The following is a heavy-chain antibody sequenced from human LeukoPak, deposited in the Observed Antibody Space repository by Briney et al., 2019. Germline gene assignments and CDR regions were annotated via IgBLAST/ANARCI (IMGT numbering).Heavy chain of an antibody. CDR1: GGSISSGGYS. CDR2: IYHSGST. Sequence: PSETLSLTCTVSGGSISSGGYSWSWIRQPPGKGLEWIGYIYHSGSTYYNPSLKSRVTISVDRSKNQFSLKLSSVTAADTAVYYCARDRGTAAFDIWGQGTMVTVSS. J-gene: IGHJ3*02. CDR3: ARDRGTAAFDI. V-gene: IGHV4-30-2*01. D-gene: IGHD3-10*01.